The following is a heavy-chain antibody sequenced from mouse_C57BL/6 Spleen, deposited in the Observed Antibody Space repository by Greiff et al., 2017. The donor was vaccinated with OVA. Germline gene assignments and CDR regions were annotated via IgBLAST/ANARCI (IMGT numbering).Heavy chain of an antibody. Sequence: VQLQQSGPELVKPGASVKISCKASGYTFTDYYMNWVKQSHGKSLEWIGDINPNNGGTSYNQTFKGKATLTVDKSSSTAYMELRSLTSEDSAVYYCAGDYGRGFDVWGTGTTVTVSS. CDR3: AGDYGRGFDV. CDR2: INPNNGGT. D-gene: IGHD1-1*01. J-gene: IGHJ1*03. CDR1: GYTFTDYY. V-gene: IGHV1-26*01.